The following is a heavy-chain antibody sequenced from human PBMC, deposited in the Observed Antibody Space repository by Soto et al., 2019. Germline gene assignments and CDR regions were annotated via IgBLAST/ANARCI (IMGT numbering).Heavy chain of an antibody. CDR1: GFTFTSYR. CDR3: AISNIPEDY. J-gene: IGHJ4*02. D-gene: IGHD3-16*02. CDR2: ISSSSSPI. V-gene: IGHV3-48*01. Sequence: GGSLRLSCAASGFTFTSYRMNWVRQAPGKGLEWVSYISSSSSPIFYAGSVKGRFTISRDNAKNSLYLQMNSLRAEDTAVYYCAISNIPEDYWGQGTLVTVSS.